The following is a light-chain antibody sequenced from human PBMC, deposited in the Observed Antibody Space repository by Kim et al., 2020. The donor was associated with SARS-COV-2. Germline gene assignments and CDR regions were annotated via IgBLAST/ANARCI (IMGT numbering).Light chain of an antibody. V-gene: IGKV3-11*01. CDR1: QSVSSY. Sequence: ETVLTQSPATLSLSPGERATLSCRASQSVSSYLAWYQQKPGQAPRLLIYDASNRATGIPARFSGSGSGTDFTLTISSLEPEDFAVYYCQQRSNWPPLIFGGGTKVDIK. CDR2: DAS. J-gene: IGKJ4*01. CDR3: QQRSNWPPLI.